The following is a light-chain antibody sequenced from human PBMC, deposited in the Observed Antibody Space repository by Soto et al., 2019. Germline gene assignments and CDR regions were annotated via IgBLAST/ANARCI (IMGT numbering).Light chain of an antibody. J-gene: IGLJ1*01. CDR3: ISYTRFDTYV. V-gene: IGLV2-14*03. CDR1: STDIGAYKF. CDR2: DVT. Sequence: QSVLTQPASVSASPGQSITISCTGTSTDIGAYKFVSWYQQHPGKAPKLMIYDVTSRPSGVSNRFSGSKSGNTASLIISGLQAEDGHDYYGISYTRFDTYVFGTGTKLTVL.